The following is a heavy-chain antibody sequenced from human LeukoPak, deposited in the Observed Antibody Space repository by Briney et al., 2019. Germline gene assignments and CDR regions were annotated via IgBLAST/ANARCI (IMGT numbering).Heavy chain of an antibody. D-gene: IGHD5-18*01. CDR1: GFTFNSYW. CDR2: ISSSSSYI. V-gene: IGHV3-21*01. CDR3: AGQGGYSYGSPYGMDV. J-gene: IGHJ6*02. Sequence: GGSLRLSCAASGFTFNSYWMSWVRQAPGKGLEWVSSISSSSSYIYYADSVKGRFTISRDNAKNSLYLQMNSLRAEDTAVYYCAGQGGYSYGSPYGMDVWGQGTTVTVSS.